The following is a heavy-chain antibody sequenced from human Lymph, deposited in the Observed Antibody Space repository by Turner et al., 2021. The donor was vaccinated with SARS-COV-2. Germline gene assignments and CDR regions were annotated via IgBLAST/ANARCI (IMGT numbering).Heavy chain of an antibody. Sequence: QVQLVQSGAEVKKPGAAVAGSCKAPGYTFTSYDIHWVRQATGQGLEWMGWMNPNSGNTGYAQKFQGRVTMTRNTSIRTAYMGLSSMRSEDTAGYDCARGRYSGGGMDVWGQGTTVTVSS. V-gene: IGHV1-8*02. CDR2: MNPNSGNT. CDR1: GYTFTSYD. J-gene: IGHJ6*02. D-gene: IGHD1-26*01. CDR3: ARGRYSGGGMDV.